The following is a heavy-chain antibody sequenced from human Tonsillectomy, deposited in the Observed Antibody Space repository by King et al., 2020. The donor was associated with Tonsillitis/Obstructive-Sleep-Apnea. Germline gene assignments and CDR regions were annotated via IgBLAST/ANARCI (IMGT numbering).Heavy chain of an antibody. CDR3: ARDYCSSTSCYARYFDY. CDR2: ISAYSGNT. J-gene: IGHJ4*02. Sequence: QLVQSGAEVKKPGASVKVSCKASGYTFTSYGISWVRQAPRQGLEWMGWISAYSGNTNYAQKLQGRVTMTTDTSTSTAYMELRSLRSDDTAVYYCARDYCSSTSCYARYFDYWGQGTLVTVSS. CDR1: GYTFTSYG. D-gene: IGHD2-2*01. V-gene: IGHV1-18*01.